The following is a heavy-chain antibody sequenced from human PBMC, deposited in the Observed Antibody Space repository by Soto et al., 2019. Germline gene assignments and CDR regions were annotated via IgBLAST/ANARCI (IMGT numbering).Heavy chain of an antibody. CDR3: AKETSGSYHDAFDI. J-gene: IGHJ3*02. V-gene: IGHV3-33*06. CDR1: GFTFRSYG. CDR2: IWYDGTNE. D-gene: IGHD1-26*01. Sequence: QVQLVESGGGVVQPGRSLRLSCAASGFTFRSYGMHWVRQAPGKGLERVAVIWYDGTNEYYADSVKGRFTISRDNSKNTLYLQMNSLRAEDTAIYYCAKETSGSYHDAFDIWGQGTMVTVSS.